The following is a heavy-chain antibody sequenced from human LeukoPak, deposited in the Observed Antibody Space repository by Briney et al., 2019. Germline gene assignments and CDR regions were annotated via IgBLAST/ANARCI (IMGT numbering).Heavy chain of an antibody. CDR3: AREGQYSRSWGYFDY. J-gene: IGHJ4*02. CDR1: GGSFSGYY. V-gene: IGHV4-34*01. CDR2: INHSGST. D-gene: IGHD6-6*01. Sequence: SETLSLTCAVYGGSFSGYYWSWIRQPPGKGLEWIGEINHSGSTNYNPSLKSRVTISVDTSKNQFSLKLSSVTAADTAVYYCAREGQYSRSWGYFDYWGRGTLVTVSS.